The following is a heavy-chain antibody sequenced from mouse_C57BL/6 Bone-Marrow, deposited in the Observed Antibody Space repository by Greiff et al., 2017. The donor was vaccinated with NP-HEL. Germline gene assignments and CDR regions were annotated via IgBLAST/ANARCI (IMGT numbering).Heavy chain of an antibody. CDR2: INPYNGGT. CDR1: GYTFTDYY. Sequence: VQLKQSGPVLVKPGASVKMSCKASGYTFTDYYMNWVKQSHGKSLEWIGVINPYNGGTSYNQKFTGKATLTVDKSSSTAYMELNSLTSEVSAVYYCAREYDGHLRGFAYWGQGTLVTVSA. CDR3: AREYDGHLRGFAY. D-gene: IGHD2-3*01. J-gene: IGHJ3*01. V-gene: IGHV1-19*01.